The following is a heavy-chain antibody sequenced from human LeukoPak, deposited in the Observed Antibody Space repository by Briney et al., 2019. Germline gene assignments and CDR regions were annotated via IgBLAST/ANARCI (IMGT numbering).Heavy chain of an antibody. Sequence: PGGSLRLSCAASGFTFDDYAMHWVRQAPGKGLEWVSGISWNSGNIGYADSVKGRFTISRDNAKNSLSLQMNSLRAEDMALYYCAKDTAPYYYDSSGTFDYWGQGTLVTVSS. J-gene: IGHJ4*02. D-gene: IGHD3-22*01. V-gene: IGHV3-9*03. CDR2: ISWNSGNI. CDR3: AKDTAPYYYDSSGTFDY. CDR1: GFTFDDYA.